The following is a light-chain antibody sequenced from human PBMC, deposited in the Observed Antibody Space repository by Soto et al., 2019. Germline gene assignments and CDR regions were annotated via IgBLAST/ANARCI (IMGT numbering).Light chain of an antibody. CDR3: AAWDESLNGYA. CDR1: SPNIGSNA. V-gene: IGLV1-44*01. Sequence: VLTQPPSASGTPGQRVAISCSGTSPNIGSNAVNWYQQLPGTAPQPLIYRNTERPSGVPARFSGSKSGTSASLAISGLQAEDEANYFCAAWDESLNGYAFGTGTKVTV. CDR2: RNT. J-gene: IGLJ1*01.